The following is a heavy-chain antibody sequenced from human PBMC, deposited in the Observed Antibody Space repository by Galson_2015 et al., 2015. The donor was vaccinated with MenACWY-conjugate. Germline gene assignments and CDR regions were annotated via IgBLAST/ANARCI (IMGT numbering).Heavy chain of an antibody. J-gene: IGHJ5*02. CDR1: GGSLGSYY. CDR2: SYKGGTT. Sequence: ETLSLTCTVSGGSLGSYYWNWIRQAPGQGLEWIGYSYKGGTTNYNPSLQSRVTIMADTANNWFSLKLDSVTAADTAVYYCARLRGIFDGGPLRGFDPWGQGTLVIVSS. V-gene: IGHV4-59*01. CDR3: ARLRGIFDGGPLRGFDP. D-gene: IGHD4-23*01.